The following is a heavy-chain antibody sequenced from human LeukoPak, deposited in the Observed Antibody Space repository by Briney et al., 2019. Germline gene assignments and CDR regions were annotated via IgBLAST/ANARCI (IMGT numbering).Heavy chain of an antibody. V-gene: IGHV3-11*03. Sequence: SGGSLRLSCAASGFTFSDYYMSWIRQAPGKGLEWVSYISSSSSYTNYADSVKGRFTISRDNAKNSLYLQMNSLRAEDTAVYYCARSGPNSSGYYPDAFDIWGQGTMVTVSS. CDR2: ISSSSSYT. J-gene: IGHJ3*02. CDR1: GFTFSDYY. D-gene: IGHD3-22*01. CDR3: ARSGPNSSGYYPDAFDI.